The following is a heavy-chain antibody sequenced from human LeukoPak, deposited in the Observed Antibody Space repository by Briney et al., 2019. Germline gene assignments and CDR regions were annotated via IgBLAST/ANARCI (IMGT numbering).Heavy chain of an antibody. J-gene: IGHJ4*02. CDR1: GGSISSYY. CDR3: ARGTGDRYLDY. V-gene: IGHV4-59*01. CDR2: IYYSGST. D-gene: IGHD7-27*01. Sequence: SETLSLTCTVSGGSISSYYWSWIRQPPGKGLEWIGYIYYSGSTNYNPSLKSRVTISVDTSKNQFSLKLSSVTAADTAVYYCARGTGDRYLDYWGQGTLVTVSS.